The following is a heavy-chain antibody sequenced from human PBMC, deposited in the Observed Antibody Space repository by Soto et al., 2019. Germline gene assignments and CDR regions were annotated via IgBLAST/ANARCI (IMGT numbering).Heavy chain of an antibody. D-gene: IGHD3-10*01. CDR3: AKDGASYYYYGMDV. J-gene: IGHJ6*02. CDR2: ISYDGSNK. Sequence: PGGSLRLSCATSGFTFSSYEMNWVRQAPGKGLEWVAVISYDGSNKYYADSVKGRFTISRDNSKNTLYLQMNSLRAEDTAVYYCAKDGASYYYYGMDVWGQGTTVTVSS. CDR1: GFTFSSYE. V-gene: IGHV3-30*18.